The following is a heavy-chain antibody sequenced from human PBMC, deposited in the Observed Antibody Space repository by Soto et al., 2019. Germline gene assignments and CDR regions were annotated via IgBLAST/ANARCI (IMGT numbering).Heavy chain of an antibody. D-gene: IGHD6-13*01. J-gene: IGHJ6*02. CDR1: GFTFSSYG. Sequence: GGSLRLSCAASGFTFSSYGMHWVRQAPGKGLEWVAVIWYDGSNKYYADSVKGRFTISRDNSKNTLYLQMNSLRAEDTAVYYCARMDSDSSSWYYYYGMDVWGQGTTVTVSS. V-gene: IGHV3-33*01. CDR2: IWYDGSNK. CDR3: ARMDSDSSSWYYYYGMDV.